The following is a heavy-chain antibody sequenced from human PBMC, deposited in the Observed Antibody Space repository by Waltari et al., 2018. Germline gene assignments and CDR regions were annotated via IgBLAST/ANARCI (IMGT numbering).Heavy chain of an antibody. V-gene: IGHV3-48*03. CDR1: GFTFSSYD. CDR3: ARDGAAAGPFDY. CDR2: ISSSGSTI. J-gene: IGHJ4*02. D-gene: IGHD6-13*01. Sequence: EVQLVESGGGLVQPGGSLRLSCAASGFTFSSYDMNWVRQAPGKGVGWGSYISSSGSTIYYADSVKGRFTISRDNAKNSLYLQMNSLRAEDTAVYYCARDGAAAGPFDYWGQGTLVTVSS.